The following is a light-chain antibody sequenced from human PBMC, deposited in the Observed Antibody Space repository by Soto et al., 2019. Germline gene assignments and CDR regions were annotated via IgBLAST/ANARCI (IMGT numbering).Light chain of an antibody. CDR1: QDISNY. J-gene: IGKJ5*01. Sequence: DIQLTQSPSFLSASVGDRVTITFRASQDISNYLAWYLQKPGKAPKFLIYATSTLQSGVPSRFSGSGSGTEFTLTISSLQPDDFATYYCQQYNTYSTFGQGTRLEI. V-gene: IGKV1-9*01. CDR3: QQYNTYST. CDR2: ATS.